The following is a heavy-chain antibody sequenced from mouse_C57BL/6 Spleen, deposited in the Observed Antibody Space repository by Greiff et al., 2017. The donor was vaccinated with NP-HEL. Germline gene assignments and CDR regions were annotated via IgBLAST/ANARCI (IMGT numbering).Heavy chain of an antibody. CDR1: GYTFTSYW. J-gene: IGHJ1*03. V-gene: IGHV1-50*01. D-gene: IGHD4-1*01. CDR2: IDPSDSYT. CDR3: ARRGVTGTYFDV. Sequence: QVQLQQPGAELVKPGASVKLSCKASGYTFTSYWMQWVKQRPGQGLEWIGEIDPSDSYTNYNQKFKGKATLTVDTSSSTAYMQLSSLTSEDSAVYYGARRGVTGTYFDVWGTGTTVTVSS.